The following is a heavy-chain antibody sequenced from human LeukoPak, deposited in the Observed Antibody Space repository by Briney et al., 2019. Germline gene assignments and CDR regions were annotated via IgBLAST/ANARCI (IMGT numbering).Heavy chain of an antibody. D-gene: IGHD1-14*01. Sequence: GGSLRLSCTASGFTFSSYAMTWVRQAPGKGLVWVARITADGSKNYADSVKDRFTISRDNAKNTLYLQMNSLRVEDTAMYYCVRGGVEPYWGQGTLVTVSS. CDR3: VRGGVEPY. V-gene: IGHV3-74*01. CDR2: ITADGSKN. CDR1: GFTFSSYA. J-gene: IGHJ4*02.